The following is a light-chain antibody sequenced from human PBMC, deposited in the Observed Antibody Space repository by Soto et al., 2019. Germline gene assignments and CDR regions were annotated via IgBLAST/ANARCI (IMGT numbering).Light chain of an antibody. CDR2: GAS. J-gene: IGKJ1*01. Sequence: EIELTQSPGTLSLSPGERATLSCRASQSVSNNYLAWYQQKPGQAPRLLIYGASNRATGMPDRCSGSGSGTDFTLTISRLEPGDFAVYYCQQYGSSGTFGQGTKV. CDR3: QQYGSSGT. V-gene: IGKV3-20*01. CDR1: QSVSNNY.